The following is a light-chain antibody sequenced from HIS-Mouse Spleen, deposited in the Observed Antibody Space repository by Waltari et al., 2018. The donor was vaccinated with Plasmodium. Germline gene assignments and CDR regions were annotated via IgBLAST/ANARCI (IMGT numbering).Light chain of an antibody. V-gene: IGKV2-28*01. J-gene: IGKJ5*01. CDR3: MQALQTPIT. Sequence: DIVMTQSPLSLPVPPGEQASISCRSSQSLLHSNGYNYLDWYLQKPGQSPQLLIYLGSNRASGVPDRFSGSGSGTDFTLKISRVEAEDVGVYYCMQALQTPITFGQGTRLEIK. CDR1: QSLLHSNGYNY. CDR2: LGS.